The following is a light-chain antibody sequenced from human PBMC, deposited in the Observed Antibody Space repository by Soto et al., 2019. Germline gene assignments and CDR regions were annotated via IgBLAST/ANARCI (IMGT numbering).Light chain of an antibody. V-gene: IGKV3-15*01. CDR2: GAS. CDR1: QSVGTY. Sequence: ENVLTQSPGTLSLSPGERATLSCRASQSVGTYLAWYQQKPGQAPRLLIYGASTRATGIPARFSGSGSGTEFTLTISSLQSEDFAVYYCQQYNNWPPWTFGQGTKVDIK. J-gene: IGKJ1*01. CDR3: QQYNNWPPWT.